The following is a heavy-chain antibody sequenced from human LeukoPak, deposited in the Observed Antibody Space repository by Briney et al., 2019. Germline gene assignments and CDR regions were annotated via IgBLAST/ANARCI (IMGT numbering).Heavy chain of an antibody. V-gene: IGHV3-23*01. CDR3: ARNQQLGGHSYYYYGMDV. D-gene: IGHD3-16*01. CDR2: MSGGGVTT. CDR1: GFTSIAYA. Sequence: GGSLRPSCVGSGFTSIAYALPWARQAPGKGLEWVSGMSGGGVTTYYADAVKGRFTISRDNSKNTLYQQMNSLRADDTAIYYCARNQQLGGHSYYYYGMDVWGQGTTVTVSS. J-gene: IGHJ6*02.